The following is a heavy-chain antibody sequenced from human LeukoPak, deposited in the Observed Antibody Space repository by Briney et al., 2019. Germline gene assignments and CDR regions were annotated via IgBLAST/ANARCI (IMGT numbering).Heavy chain of an antibody. CDR2: IYHSGST. J-gene: IGHJ3*02. V-gene: IGHV4-38-2*02. D-gene: IGHD4-11*01. CDR3: ASALTTKVNAFDI. Sequence: SSETLSLTCTVSGYSISSGYYWGWIRPPPGKGLEWIGSIYHSGSTYYNPSLKSRVTISVETSKNQFSLKLSSVTAADTAVYYCASALTTKVNAFDIWGQGTMVTVSS. CDR1: GYSISSGYY.